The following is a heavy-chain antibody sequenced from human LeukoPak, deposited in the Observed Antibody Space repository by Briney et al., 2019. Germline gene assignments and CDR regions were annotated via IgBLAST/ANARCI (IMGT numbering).Heavy chain of an antibody. CDR3: ANNPPQHYYDFWSGYPPVDY. CDR2: ISYDGSNK. CDR1: GFTFSSYA. V-gene: IGHV3-30-3*01. J-gene: IGHJ4*02. D-gene: IGHD3-3*01. Sequence: PGGSLRLSCAASGFTFSSYAMHWVRQAPGKGLEWVAVISYDGSNKYYADSVKGRFTISRDNSKNTLYLQMNSLRAEDTAVYYCANNPPQHYYDFWSGYPPVDYWGQGTLVTVSS.